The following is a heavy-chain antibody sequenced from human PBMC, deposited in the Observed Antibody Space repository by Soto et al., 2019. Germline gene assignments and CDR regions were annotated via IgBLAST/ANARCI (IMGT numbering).Heavy chain of an antibody. V-gene: IGHV4-39*01. CDR1: GGSIGSSSYY. CDR2: IYYSGST. J-gene: IGHJ6*02. CDR3: ASTYSSSSLGYYYYYGMDV. D-gene: IGHD6-6*01. Sequence: QLQLQESGPGLVKPSETLSLTCTVSGGSIGSSSYYWGWIRQPPGKGLEWIGSIYYSGSTYYNPSLKSRVTISVDTSKNQFSLKLSSVTAADTAVYYCASTYSSSSLGYYYYYGMDVWGQGTTVTVSS.